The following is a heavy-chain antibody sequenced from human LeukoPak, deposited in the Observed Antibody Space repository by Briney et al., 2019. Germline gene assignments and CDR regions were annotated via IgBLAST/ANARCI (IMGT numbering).Heavy chain of an antibody. CDR1: GGSFSGYY. V-gene: IGHV4-34*01. CDR2: INHSGST. Sequence: SETLSLTCAVYGGSFSGYYWSWIRQPPGKGLEWIGEINHSGSTNYNPSLKSRVTISVDTSKSQFSLKLSSVTAADTAVYYCARGLGGSGSYYNDGYYYYGMDVWGKGTTVTVSS. J-gene: IGHJ6*04. D-gene: IGHD3-10*01. CDR3: ARGLGGSGSYYNDGYYYYGMDV.